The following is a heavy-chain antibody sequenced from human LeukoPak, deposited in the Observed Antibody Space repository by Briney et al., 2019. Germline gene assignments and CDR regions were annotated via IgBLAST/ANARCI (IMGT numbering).Heavy chain of an antibody. D-gene: IGHD2-2*01. CDR3: ARSVVGDAFAI. Sequence: ASVKVSCKASGYTFTSYGISWVRQAPGQGLEWMGWISAYNGNTYYAQKLQGTVTMTTDTSTSTGYMEMRSQRTDDTAVDYGARSVVGDAFAIWGQGTMVTVSS. CDR1: GYTFTSYG. V-gene: IGHV1-18*01. J-gene: IGHJ3*02. CDR2: ISAYNGNT.